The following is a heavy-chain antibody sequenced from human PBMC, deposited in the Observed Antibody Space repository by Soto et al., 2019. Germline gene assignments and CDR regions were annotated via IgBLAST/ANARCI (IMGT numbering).Heavy chain of an antibody. V-gene: IGHV1-69*06. Sequence: QVQLVQSGAEVKKTGSSVKVSCKASGGTFSSYAISWVRQAPGQGLEWMGGIIPIFGTANYAQKFQGRVTITAEKSTSTAYMELRSQRYEDTDLYYCARGTPTVSEVTGGYYYGMDVWGQGTTVTVSS. D-gene: IGHD4-17*01. CDR1: GGTFSSYA. CDR3: ARGTPTVSEVTGGYYYGMDV. CDR2: IIPIFGTA. J-gene: IGHJ6*02.